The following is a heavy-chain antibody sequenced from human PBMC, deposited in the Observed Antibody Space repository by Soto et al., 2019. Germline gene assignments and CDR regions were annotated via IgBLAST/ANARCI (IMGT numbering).Heavy chain of an antibody. D-gene: IGHD3-22*01. V-gene: IGHV5-10-1*01. Sequence: PGESLKISCKGSGYSFAAYWIPWVRQKPGKGLEWMGRIDPSDSQTYYRPTFRGHVTISATKSITTVFLQWSSLRASDTAMYYCAIRIYDSDTGPISQCYLDFRGQETQVTLST. CDR1: GYSFAAYW. CDR2: IDPSDSQT. CDR3: AIRIYDSDTGPISQCYLDF. J-gene: IGHJ4*02.